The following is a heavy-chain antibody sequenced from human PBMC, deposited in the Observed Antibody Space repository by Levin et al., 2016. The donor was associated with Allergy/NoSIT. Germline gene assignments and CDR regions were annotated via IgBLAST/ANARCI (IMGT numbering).Heavy chain of an antibody. CDR3: ARDPESSGWFDY. J-gene: IGHJ4*02. D-gene: IGHD6-19*01. CDR2: IWYDGSNK. V-gene: IGHV3-33*01. CDR1: GFTFSSYG. Sequence: GESLKISCAASGFTFSSYGMHWVRQAPGKGLEWVAVIWYDGSNKYYADSVKGRFTISRDNSKNTLYLQMNSLRAEDTAVYYCARDPESSGWFDYWGQGTLVTVSS.